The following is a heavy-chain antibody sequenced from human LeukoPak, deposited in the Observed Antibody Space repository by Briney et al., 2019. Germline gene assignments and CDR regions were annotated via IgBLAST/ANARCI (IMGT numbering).Heavy chain of an antibody. J-gene: IGHJ6*03. D-gene: IGHD3-22*01. CDR2: ISGSGGST. CDR1: GFTFSSYS. Sequence: GGSLRLSCAASGFTFSSYSMNWVRQAPGKGLEWVSAISGSGGSTYYADSVKGRFTISRDNSKNTLYLQMNSLRAEDTAVYYCASGGRDSSGYYYVYYYYYYMDVWGKGTTVTISS. CDR3: ASGGRDSSGYYYVYYYYYYMDV. V-gene: IGHV3-23*01.